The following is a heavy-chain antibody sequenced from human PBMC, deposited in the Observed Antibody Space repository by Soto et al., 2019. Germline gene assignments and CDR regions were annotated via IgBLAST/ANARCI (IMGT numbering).Heavy chain of an antibody. CDR1: GFSFITYW. CDR3: VRAISGSFAI. J-gene: IGHJ4*02. V-gene: IGHV3-7*04. CDR2: IKEDGSEN. Sequence: EVQLVESGGGLVQSGGSLRLSCEASGFSFITYWMNWVRQAPGKGLEWLASIKEDGSENQYVDSVKGRFTISRDNARNSLYLQMNSLSEEDTAVYYCVRAISGSFAIWGQGTLVIVSS. D-gene: IGHD3-9*01.